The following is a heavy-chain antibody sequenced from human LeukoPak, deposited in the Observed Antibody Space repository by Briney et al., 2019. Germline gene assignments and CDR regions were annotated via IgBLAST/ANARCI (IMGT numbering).Heavy chain of an antibody. CDR3: AKDGYYDSSAYYYVRYFDL. Sequence: GGSLRLSCAGSGFTLSSNWMHWVRHGPGKGLVWVSRIYSDGSRTNYADSVKGRFTISRDNSKNTLYLQMNSLRAEDTAVYYCAKDGYYDSSAYYYVRYFDLWGRGTLVTVSS. J-gene: IGHJ2*01. CDR2: IYSDGSRT. D-gene: IGHD3-22*01. V-gene: IGHV3-74*01. CDR1: GFTLSSNW.